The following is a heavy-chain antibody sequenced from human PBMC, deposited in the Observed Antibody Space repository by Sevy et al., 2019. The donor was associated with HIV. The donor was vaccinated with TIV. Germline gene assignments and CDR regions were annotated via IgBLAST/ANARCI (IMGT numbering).Heavy chain of an antibody. Sequence: SETLSLTCTVPGGSISSSDYYWSWIRQPPGKGLEWIGYISYSGNTYYSPSLKSRVTISGDTSQNQFSLELSSVTAADTAVYYCARRLYGDYSDAFDIWGQGTVVTVSS. CDR1: GGSISSSDYY. CDR3: ARRLYGDYSDAFDI. D-gene: IGHD4-17*01. V-gene: IGHV4-30-4*01. J-gene: IGHJ3*02. CDR2: ISYSGNT.